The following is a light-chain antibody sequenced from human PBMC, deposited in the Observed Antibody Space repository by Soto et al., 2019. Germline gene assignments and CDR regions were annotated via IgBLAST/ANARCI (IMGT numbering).Light chain of an antibody. J-gene: IGKJ4*01. CDR2: DAS. V-gene: IGKV3-11*01. CDR3: QQHSNWPPLS. Sequence: EIVMTQSPDTLSLSPGERATLSCRASQSIISNLAWYQQKPGQAPRLLIYDASNRATGFPARFSGSGSGTDFTLTISSLESEDFAVYYCQQHSNWPPLSFGGGTKVEIK. CDR1: QSIISN.